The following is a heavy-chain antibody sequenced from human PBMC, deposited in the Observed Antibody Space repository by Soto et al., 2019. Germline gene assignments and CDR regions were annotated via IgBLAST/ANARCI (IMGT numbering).Heavy chain of an antibody. CDR1: GFIFNEYG. CDR2: IWYDGSNK. V-gene: IGHV3-33*01. CDR3: ARWGCSGSNCNLNQRSFDL. D-gene: IGHD2-15*01. Sequence: QVQLVQSGGGVVQPGRSLRLSCAASGFIFNEYGMHWVRQAPGKVLEWVAVIWYDGSNKYYADSVKGRFTFSRDNLKNTMSLQMNSLRVEDTAIYYCARWGCSGSNCNLNQRSFDLWGQGTLVTVSS. J-gene: IGHJ4*02.